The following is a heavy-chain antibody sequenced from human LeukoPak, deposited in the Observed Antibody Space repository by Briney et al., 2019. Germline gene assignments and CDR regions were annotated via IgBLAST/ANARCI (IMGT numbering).Heavy chain of an antibody. J-gene: IGHJ2*01. D-gene: IGHD2-15*01. Sequence: SETLSLTCTVSSGFFSRNGYYWGWIRLPPGKGLEWIGSILYSGTTYNDPSLKSRVTMSVDTSKNQFSLRLNSVTAADTAVYYCARHVGGGYWYFDYWGRGTQVTVFS. CDR3: ARHVGGGYWYFDY. V-gene: IGHV4-39*01. CDR1: SGFFSRNGYY. CDR2: ILYSGTT.